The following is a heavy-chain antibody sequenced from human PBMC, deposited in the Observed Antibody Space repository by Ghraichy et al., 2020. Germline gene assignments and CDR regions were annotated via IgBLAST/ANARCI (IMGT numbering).Heavy chain of an antibody. V-gene: IGHV4-59*01. CDR2: IYYSGST. CDR1: GDSISSYY. CDR3: ARDKRGDALLEWLSHGMDV. J-gene: IGHJ6*02. Sequence: SETLSLTCTVSGDSISSYYWSWIRQPPGKGLEWIGYIYYSGSTNYNPSLKSRVTISVDTSKNQFSLKVSSVTAADTAVYYCARDKRGDALLEWLSHGMDVWGQGTTVTVSS. D-gene: IGHD3-3*01.